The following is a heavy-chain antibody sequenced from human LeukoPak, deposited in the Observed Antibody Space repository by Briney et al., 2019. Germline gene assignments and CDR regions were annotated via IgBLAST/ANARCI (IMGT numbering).Heavy chain of an antibody. CDR1: GYTLTNYC. CDR2: ISAYNGKT. CDR3: ARDGRMVPAARKAGHWFDP. D-gene: IGHD2-2*01. Sequence: ASVTVSCKASGYTLTNYCISWLRQAPAQGLEWMGWISAYNGKTNYAQKLQGRVTMTTDTSTSTAYMELRSLRSDDTAVYYCARDGRMVPAARKAGHWFDPWGQGTLVTVSS. V-gene: IGHV1-18*04. J-gene: IGHJ5*02.